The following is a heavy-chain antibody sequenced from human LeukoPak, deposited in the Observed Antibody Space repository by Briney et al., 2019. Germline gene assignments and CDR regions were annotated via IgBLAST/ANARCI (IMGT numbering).Heavy chain of an antibody. CDR2: INHSGST. J-gene: IGHJ4*02. CDR1: GGSFSGYY. CDR3: ARRVWFGYFDY. Sequence: SETLSLTCAVYGGSFSGYYWSWTRQPPGKGLEWIGEINHSGSTNYNPSLKSRVTISVDTSKNQFSLKLSSVTAADTAVYYCARRVWFGYFDYWGQGTLVTVSS. V-gene: IGHV4-34*01. D-gene: IGHD3-10*01.